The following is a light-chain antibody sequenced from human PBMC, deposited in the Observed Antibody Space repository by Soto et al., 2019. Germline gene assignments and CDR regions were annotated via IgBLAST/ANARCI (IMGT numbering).Light chain of an antibody. J-gene: IGLJ2*01. V-gene: IGLV2-8*01. CDR3: SSYAGSNNYVV. CDR2: EVS. Sequence: QSALTQPPSASGSPGQSVTISCTGTSSDIGGYNYVSWYQQHPGKAPKLMIYEVSKRPSGVPDRFSGSTSGNTASLTVSGLQASAEADYYCSSYAGSNNYVVFGGGTKLTVL. CDR1: SSDIGGYNY.